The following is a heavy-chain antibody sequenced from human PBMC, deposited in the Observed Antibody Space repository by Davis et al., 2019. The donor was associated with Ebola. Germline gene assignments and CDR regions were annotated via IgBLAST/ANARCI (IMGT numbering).Heavy chain of an antibody. D-gene: IGHD1-26*01. CDR1: GFTFSSYA. Sequence: GESLKISCAASGFTFSSYAMSWVRQAPGKGLEWVSAISSSGGNTYYADSVKGRFTISRDNSKNTLYLQMNTLRAEDTAVYYCAKVGGSYYGEVDYWGQGTLVTVSS. V-gene: IGHV3-23*01. J-gene: IGHJ4*02. CDR2: ISSSGGNT. CDR3: AKVGGSYYGEVDY.